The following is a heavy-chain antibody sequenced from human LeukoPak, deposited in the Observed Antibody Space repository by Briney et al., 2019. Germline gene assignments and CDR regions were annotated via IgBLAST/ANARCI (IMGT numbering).Heavy chain of an antibody. Sequence: SVKVSCRASGGTFSSYAISWVRQAPGQGLEWMGRIIPILGIANYAQKFQGRVTITADKSTSTAYMELSSLRSEDTAVYYCASLSSYYDSSGYYWGQGTLVTVSS. V-gene: IGHV1-69*04. CDR3: ASLSSYYDSSGYY. CDR1: GGTFSSYA. J-gene: IGHJ4*02. CDR2: IIPILGIA. D-gene: IGHD3-22*01.